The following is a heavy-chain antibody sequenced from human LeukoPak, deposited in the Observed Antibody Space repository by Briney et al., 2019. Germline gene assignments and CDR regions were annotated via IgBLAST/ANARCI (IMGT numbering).Heavy chain of an antibody. CDR3: AGSVVVAANNWFDP. D-gene: IGHD2-15*01. V-gene: IGHV4-59*08. CDR2: IYYSGST. CDR1: SGSISGYY. J-gene: IGHJ5*02. Sequence: SETLSLTCNVSSGSISGYYWTWVRQPPGKGLEWIGFIYYSGSTNYNPSLKSRATMSVDTSKNELSLKMTSVTAADTAVYYCAGSVVVAANNWFDPWGQGTLVTVSS.